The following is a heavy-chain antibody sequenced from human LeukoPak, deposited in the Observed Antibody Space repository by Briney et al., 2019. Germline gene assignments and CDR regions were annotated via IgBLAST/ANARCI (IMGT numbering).Heavy chain of an antibody. V-gene: IGHV3-23*01. CDR2: ISPSGSRT. D-gene: IGHD1-14*01. CDR3: GKASTALKPIDP. J-gene: IGHJ5*02. CDR1: GFSFYTDA. Sequence: HPGGSLRLSCAASGFSFYTDAMNWVRQAPGKGLEWVSAISPSGSRTYYADSVKGRFTISRDNSRNTLYLQMKSLRPEDTAIYYCGKASTALKPIDPWGRGTLVTVSS.